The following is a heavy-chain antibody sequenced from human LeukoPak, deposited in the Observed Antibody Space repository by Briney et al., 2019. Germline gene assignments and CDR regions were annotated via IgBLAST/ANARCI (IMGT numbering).Heavy chain of an antibody. V-gene: IGHV3-30*02. CDR1: GFTFSSYG. J-gene: IGHJ4*02. D-gene: IGHD2-15*01. Sequence: PGGSLRLSCAASGFTFSSYGMHWVRQAPGKGLEWVAFIRYDGSNKYYADSVKGRFTISRDNSKNTLYLQVNSLRAEDTAVYYCAKAAFRYCSGGSCYPLDYWGQGTLVTVSS. CDR2: IRYDGSNK. CDR3: AKAAFRYCSGGSCYPLDY.